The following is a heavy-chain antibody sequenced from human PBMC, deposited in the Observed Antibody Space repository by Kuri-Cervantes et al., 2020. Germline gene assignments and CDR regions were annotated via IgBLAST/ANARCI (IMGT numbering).Heavy chain of an antibody. J-gene: IGHJ4*02. D-gene: IGHD3-10*01. V-gene: IGHV3-11*04. CDR2: ISSSGSTI. CDR1: GFTFSDYY. CDR3: ASSHGSGSYSFDY. Sequence: GESLKISCAASGFTFSDYYMSWIRQAPGKGLEWVSYISSSGSTIYYADSVKGRFTISRDNSKNTLYLQMNSLRAEDTAVYYCASSHGSGSYSFDYWGQGTLVTVSS.